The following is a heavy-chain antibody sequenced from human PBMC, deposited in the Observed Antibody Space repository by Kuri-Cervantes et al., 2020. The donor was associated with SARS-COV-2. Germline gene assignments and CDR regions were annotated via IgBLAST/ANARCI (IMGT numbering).Heavy chain of an antibody. Sequence: SVKVSCKASGGTFSSYAISWVRQAPGQGLEWMGGIIPIFGTANYAQKFQGRVTITTDESTSTAYMELSSLRSEDTAVYYCASGPRAGESSLHYYYMDVWGKGTTVTVSS. CDR2: IIPIFGTA. CDR1: GGTFSSYA. D-gene: IGHD3-10*01. J-gene: IGHJ6*03. CDR3: ASGPRAGESSLHYYYMDV. V-gene: IGHV1-69*05.